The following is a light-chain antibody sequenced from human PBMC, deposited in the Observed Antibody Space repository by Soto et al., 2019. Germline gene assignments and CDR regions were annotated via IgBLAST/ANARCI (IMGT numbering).Light chain of an antibody. CDR2: GAS. J-gene: IGKJ4*02. CDR1: QSVSSSY. V-gene: IGKV3-20*01. Sequence: EIGLTHSPGTLSLSAGERATLSCRASQSVSSSYLAWYQQKRGQAPRLLIYGASNRATGIPDRFSGSGSGTDFTLTISRLEPEDFAVYYYQQHVTSLTFGGGTKVDIK. CDR3: QQHVTSLT.